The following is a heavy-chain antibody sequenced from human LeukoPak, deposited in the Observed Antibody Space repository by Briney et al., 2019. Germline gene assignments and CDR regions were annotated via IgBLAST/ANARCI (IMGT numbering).Heavy chain of an antibody. V-gene: IGHV4-34*01. CDR1: GGSFSGYY. D-gene: IGHD2-21*02. J-gene: IGHJ4*02. Sequence: SETLSLTCAVYGGSFSGYYWSWIRQPPGKGLEWIGEINHSGSTNYNPSLKSRGTISVDTSKTQFSLKLSSVTAADTAVYYCARRRHSIVVVTARFFDYWGQGTLVTVSS. CDR3: ARRRHSIVVVTARFFDY. CDR2: INHSGST.